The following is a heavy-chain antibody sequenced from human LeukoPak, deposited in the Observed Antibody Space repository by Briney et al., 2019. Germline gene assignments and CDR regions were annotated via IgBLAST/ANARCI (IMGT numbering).Heavy chain of an antibody. D-gene: IGHD2-2*01. CDR2: IISSGTTI. CDR1: GFTFSIYE. J-gene: IGHJ4*02. Sequence: GGSLRLSCAASGFTFSIYEMNWVRQAPGKGLEWVSYIISSGTTIYYADSVKGRFTISRDNAKNSLYLQMNSLRAEDTAVYYCAGETDSTLFDYWGQGTLVTVSS. CDR3: AGETDSTLFDY. V-gene: IGHV3-48*03.